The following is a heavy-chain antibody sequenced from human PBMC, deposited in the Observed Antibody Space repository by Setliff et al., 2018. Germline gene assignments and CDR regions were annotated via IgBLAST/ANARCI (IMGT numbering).Heavy chain of an antibody. CDR2: IGASGDRT. V-gene: IGHV3-23*01. CDR1: GFNFGAYV. D-gene: IGHD4-17*01. J-gene: IGHJ5*02. CDR3: ARDPNGDYVGAFDP. Sequence: PGGSLRLSCAASGFNFGAYVMHWVRQAPGKGLEWVSSIGASGDRTYYADSVKGRFTISRDNSRNSLYLQMNSLRVEDTASYYCARDPNGDYVGAFDPWGQGILVTVSS.